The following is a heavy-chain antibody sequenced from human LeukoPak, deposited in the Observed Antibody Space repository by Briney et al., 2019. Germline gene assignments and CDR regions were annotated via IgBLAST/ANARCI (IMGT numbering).Heavy chain of an antibody. J-gene: IGHJ4*02. D-gene: IGHD3-9*01. Sequence: ASVKVSCKVSGYTLTELSMHWARQAPGKGLEWMGGFDPEDGETIYAQKFQGRVTMTEDTSTDTAYMELSSLRSEDTAVYYCATDLNHVLRYFDWPPGYWGQGTLVTVSS. CDR1: GYTLTELS. CDR2: FDPEDGET. V-gene: IGHV1-24*01. CDR3: ATDLNHVLRYFDWPPGY.